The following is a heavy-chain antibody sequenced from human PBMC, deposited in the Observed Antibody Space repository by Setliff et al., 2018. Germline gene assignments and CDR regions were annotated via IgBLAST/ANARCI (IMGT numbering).Heavy chain of an antibody. CDR3: ASLRVPPGDYGDYVDS. Sequence: LSLTCTVSGGSIGRGSRYWSWIRQPAGKGLEWIGRIFPSGSTNYNPSLKSRVTISVDTSKNQFSLKLSSVTAADPAVYYCASLRVPPGDYGDYVDSWGQGTLVTVSS. J-gene: IGHJ4*02. CDR1: GGSIGRGSRY. D-gene: IGHD4-17*01. CDR2: IFPSGST. V-gene: IGHV4-61*02.